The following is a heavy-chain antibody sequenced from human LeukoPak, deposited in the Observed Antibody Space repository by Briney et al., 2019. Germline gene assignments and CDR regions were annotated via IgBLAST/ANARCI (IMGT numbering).Heavy chain of an antibody. Sequence: PGRSLRLSCAASGFTFSSYAMHWVRQAPGKGLEWVAVISYGGSNKYYADSVKGRFTISRDNSKNTLYLQMNSLRAEDTAVYYCARDLYGSGDYWGQGTLVTVSS. D-gene: IGHD6-19*01. CDR3: ARDLYGSGDY. J-gene: IGHJ4*02. CDR2: ISYGGSNK. CDR1: GFTFSSYA. V-gene: IGHV3-30-3*01.